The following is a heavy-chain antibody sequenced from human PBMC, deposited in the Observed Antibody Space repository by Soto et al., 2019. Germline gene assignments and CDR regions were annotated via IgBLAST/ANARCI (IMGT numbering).Heavy chain of an antibody. CDR2: IYSGGST. CDR3: ARDQYCSSTSCYDG. J-gene: IGHJ4*02. D-gene: IGHD2-2*01. V-gene: IGHV3-66*01. CDR1: GFTVSSNY. Sequence: EVQLVESGXXXXXXXXXXRLSCAASGFTVSSNYMSWVRQAPGKGLEWVSVIYSGGSTYYADSVKGRFTISRDNSKNTLYLQMNSLRAEDTAVYYCARDQYCSSTSCYDGWGQGTLVTVSS.